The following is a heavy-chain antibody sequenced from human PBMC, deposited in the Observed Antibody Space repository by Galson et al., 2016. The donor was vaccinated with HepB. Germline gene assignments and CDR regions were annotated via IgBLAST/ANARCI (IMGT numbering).Heavy chain of an antibody. CDR2: ISWNSGTI. CDR1: GFTFDDYA. CDR3: TKDVSGATGSTSWFDS. Sequence: SLRLPCAASGFTFDDYAMHWFRQAPGKGLEWVSGISWNSGTIFYAASVRGRFTISRDNAKNSLFLQMKSLRPEDTALYYCTKDVSGATGSTSWFDSWGQGILVTVSS. D-gene: IGHD1-1*01. J-gene: IGHJ5*01. V-gene: IGHV3-9*01.